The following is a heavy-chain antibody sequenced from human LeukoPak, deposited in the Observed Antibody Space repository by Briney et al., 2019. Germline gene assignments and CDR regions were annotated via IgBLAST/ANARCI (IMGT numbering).Heavy chain of an antibody. CDR3: TRGSYQLLPRWFDP. V-gene: IGHV3-49*04. CDR1: GFTFGDYA. Sequence: GGSLRLSCTASGFTFGDYAMSWVRQAPGKGLEWVGFIRSKAYGGTTEYAASVKGRFTISRDDSKSIAYLQMNSLKTEDTAVYYCTRGSYQLLPRWFDPWSQGTLVTVSS. J-gene: IGHJ5*02. D-gene: IGHD2-2*01. CDR2: IRSKAYGGTT.